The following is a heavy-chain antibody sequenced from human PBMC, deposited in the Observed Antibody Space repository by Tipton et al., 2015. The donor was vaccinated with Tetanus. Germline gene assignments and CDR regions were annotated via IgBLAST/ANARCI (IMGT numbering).Heavy chain of an antibody. CDR2: IYYSGST. D-gene: IGHD1-1*01. Sequence: TLSLTCTVSGGSVSSGSYYWSWIRPPPGKGLEWIGYIYYSGSTNYSPSLKSRVTISVDTSKNQFSLKLSSVTAADTAVYYCASRGPLWKGMDAWGQGTTVTVSS. V-gene: IGHV4-61*01. CDR3: ASRGPLWKGMDA. J-gene: IGHJ6*02. CDR1: GGSVSSGSYY.